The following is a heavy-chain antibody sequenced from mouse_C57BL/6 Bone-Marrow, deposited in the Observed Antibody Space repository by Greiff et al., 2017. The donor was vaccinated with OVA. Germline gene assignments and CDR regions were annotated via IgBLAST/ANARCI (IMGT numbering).Heavy chain of an antibody. CDR2: ISSGSSTN. Sequence: EVKLMESGGGLVKPGGSLKLSCAASGFTFSDYGMHWVRQAPEKGLEWVAYISSGSSTNYYADTVKGRFTISRDNAKNHLFLHMTSLGSDDTAMYYCALSSYFDYWGKGTTLTVSS. CDR1: GFTFSDYG. J-gene: IGHJ2*01. CDR3: ALSSYFDY. V-gene: IGHV5-17*01.